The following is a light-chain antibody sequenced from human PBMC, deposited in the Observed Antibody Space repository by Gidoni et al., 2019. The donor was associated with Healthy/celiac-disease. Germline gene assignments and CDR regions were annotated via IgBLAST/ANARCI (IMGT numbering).Light chain of an antibody. Sequence: DIQMTQYPSSLSASVGDRVTITSQASQDISNYLDWYQQKPGKAPKLLIYDASNLETGVPSRFSGSGSGTDFTFTISSLQPEDIATYYCQQYDNLPTFGQGTRLEIK. V-gene: IGKV1-33*01. CDR3: QQYDNLPT. J-gene: IGKJ5*01. CDR1: QDISNY. CDR2: DAS.